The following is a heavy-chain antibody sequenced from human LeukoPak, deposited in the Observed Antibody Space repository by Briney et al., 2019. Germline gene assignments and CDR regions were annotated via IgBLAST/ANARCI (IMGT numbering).Heavy chain of an antibody. D-gene: IGHD5-12*01. CDR2: ISSSSSYI. Sequence: GGSRRLSCAASGFTFSSYSMNWVRQAPGKGLEWVSSISSSSSYIYYADSVKGRFTISRDNAKNSLYLQMNSLRAEDTAVYYCAKSFGGYDPRDYFDYWGQGTLVTVSS. J-gene: IGHJ4*02. CDR3: AKSFGGYDPRDYFDY. V-gene: IGHV3-21*01. CDR1: GFTFSSYS.